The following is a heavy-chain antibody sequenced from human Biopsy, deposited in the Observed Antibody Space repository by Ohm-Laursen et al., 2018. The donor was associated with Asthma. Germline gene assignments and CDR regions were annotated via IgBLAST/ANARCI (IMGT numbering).Heavy chain of an antibody. Sequence: SLRLSCTASGFTFSSYSMNWVRQAPGKGLEWVSSISSSSYIYYADSVKGRFTISRDNAKNSLYLQMNSLRAEDTAVYYCARVDTIFGVVIPIYYYYGMDAWGQGTPVAVSS. CDR2: ISSSSYI. D-gene: IGHD3-3*01. CDR3: ARVDTIFGVVIPIYYYYGMDA. CDR1: GFTFSSYS. J-gene: IGHJ6*02. V-gene: IGHV3-21*01.